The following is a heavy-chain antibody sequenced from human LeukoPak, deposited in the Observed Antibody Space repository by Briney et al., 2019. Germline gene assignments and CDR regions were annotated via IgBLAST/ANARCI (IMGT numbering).Heavy chain of an antibody. V-gene: IGHV3-48*01. J-gene: IGHJ4*02. Sequence: GGSLRLSCAASGFTFSSYSMNWVRQAPGKGLEWVSYISSSSSTIYYADSVKGRFTISRDNAKNSLYLQMNSLRAEDTAVYYCARSKTAFDYWGQRTLVTVSS. D-gene: IGHD2-21*02. CDR3: ARSKTAFDY. CDR1: GFTFSSYS. CDR2: ISSSSSTI.